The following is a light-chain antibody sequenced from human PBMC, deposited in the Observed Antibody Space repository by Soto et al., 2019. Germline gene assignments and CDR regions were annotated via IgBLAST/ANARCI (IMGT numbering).Light chain of an antibody. CDR1: SSDVGGYDY. V-gene: IGLV2-11*01. J-gene: IGLJ1*01. Sequence: QSALTQPRSVSGSPGQSVTISCTGTSSDVGGYDYVSWYQQHPGKAPKLMIYNVTKRPSGVPDRFSGSRSGNTASLTISGLQAEDDADYYCCSYAGTYIFYVFGTG. CDR2: NVT. CDR3: CSYAGTYIFYV.